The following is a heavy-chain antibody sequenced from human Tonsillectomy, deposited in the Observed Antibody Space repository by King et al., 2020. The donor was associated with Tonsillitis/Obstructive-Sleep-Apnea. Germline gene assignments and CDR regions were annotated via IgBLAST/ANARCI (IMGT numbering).Heavy chain of an antibody. D-gene: IGHD4-17*01. J-gene: IGHJ4*02. CDR1: GFTFSNYS. CDR3: AKDFLYGDYWGY. Sequence: VQLVESGGGLVQPGGSLRLYCAAAGFTFSNYSMSWVRQAPGRGMEWGSAISGSGGSTYYADSVKGRFTIFRVNSKITLHPQINSLRAEDTAVYYCAKDFLYGDYWGYWGQGTLVTVSS. CDR2: ISGSGGST. V-gene: IGHV3-23*04.